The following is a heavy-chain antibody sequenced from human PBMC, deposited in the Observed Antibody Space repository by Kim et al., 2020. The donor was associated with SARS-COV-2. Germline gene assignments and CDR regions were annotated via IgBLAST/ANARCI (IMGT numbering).Heavy chain of an antibody. V-gene: IGHV3-11*05. Sequence: GGSLRLSCAASGFTFSDYYMSWIRQAPGKGLEWVSYISSSSSYTNYADSVKGRFTISRDNAKNSLYLQMNSLRAEDTAVYYCARVSLFFVVVAAGPAAFDIWGQGTMVTVSS. CDR2: ISSSSSYT. D-gene: IGHD2-15*01. CDR1: GFTFSDYY. CDR3: ARVSLFFVVVAAGPAAFDI. J-gene: IGHJ3*02.